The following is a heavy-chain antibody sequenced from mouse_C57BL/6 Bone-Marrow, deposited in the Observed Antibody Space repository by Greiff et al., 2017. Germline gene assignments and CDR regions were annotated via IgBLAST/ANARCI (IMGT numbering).Heavy chain of an antibody. Sequence: QVQLKQSGAELVRPGTSVKMSCKASGYTFTNYWIGWAKQRPGHGLEWIGDIYPGGGYTNYNEKFKGKATLTADKSSSTAYMQFSSLTSEDSAIYYCARGYYYAMDYWGQGTSVTVSS. CDR2: IYPGGGYT. CDR3: ARGYYYAMDY. V-gene: IGHV1-63*01. J-gene: IGHJ4*01. CDR1: GYTFTNYW.